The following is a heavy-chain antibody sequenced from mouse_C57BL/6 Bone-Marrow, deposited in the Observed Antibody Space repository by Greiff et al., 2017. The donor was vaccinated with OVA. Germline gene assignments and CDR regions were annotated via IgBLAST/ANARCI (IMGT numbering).Heavy chain of an antibody. CDR2: IHPNSGST. CDR1: GYTFTSYW. CDR3: ARHGTDWYFDV. Sequence: VQLQQSGAELVKPGASVKLSCKASGYTFTSYWMHWVKQRPGQGLEWIGMIHPNSGSTNYNEKFKSKATLTVDKSSSTAYMQLSSLTSEDSAVYYCARHGTDWYFDVWGTGTTVTVSS. D-gene: IGHD4-1*01. V-gene: IGHV1-64*01. J-gene: IGHJ1*03.